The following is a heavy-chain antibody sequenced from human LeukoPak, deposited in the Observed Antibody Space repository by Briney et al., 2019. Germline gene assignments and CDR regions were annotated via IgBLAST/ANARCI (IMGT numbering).Heavy chain of an antibody. J-gene: IGHJ4*02. CDR2: INHSGST. Sequence: SETLSLTCAVYGGSFSGYYWSWIRQPPGEGLEWSGEINHSGSTNYNPSLKSRVTISVAPSTNPFSLKLSSVTAADTAVYYCARQYTDGSGSYNFDYWGQGTLVTVSS. D-gene: IGHD3-10*01. CDR1: GGSFSGYY. CDR3: ARQYTDGSGSYNFDY. V-gene: IGHV4-34*01.